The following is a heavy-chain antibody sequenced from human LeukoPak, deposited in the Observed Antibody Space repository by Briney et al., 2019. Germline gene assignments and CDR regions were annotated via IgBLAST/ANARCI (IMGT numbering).Heavy chain of an antibody. CDR1: GGSISSYY. CDR3: ARGKITMVRGVIMRAFDI. D-gene: IGHD3-10*01. V-gene: IGHV4-59*01. CDR2: IYYSGST. Sequence: SETLSLTCTVSGGSISSYYWSWIRQPPGKGLEWIGYIYYSGSTNYNPSLKSRVTISVDTSKNQFSLKLSSVTAADTAVYYCARGKITMVRGVIMRAFDIWGQGTMVTVSS. J-gene: IGHJ3*02.